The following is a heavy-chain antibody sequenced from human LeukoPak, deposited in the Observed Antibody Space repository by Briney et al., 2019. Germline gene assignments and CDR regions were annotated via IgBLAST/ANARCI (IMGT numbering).Heavy chain of an antibody. CDR2: INPSGGST. D-gene: IGHD6-19*01. V-gene: IGHV1-46*01. CDR3: ARVPGAVAGVSPFDY. CDR1: GYTFTSYY. J-gene: IGHJ4*02. Sequence: ASVTVSCTASGYTFTSYYMHWVRQAPGQGLEWMGIINPSGGSTSYAQKFQGRVTMTRDTSTSTVYMELSSLRSEDTAVYYCARVPGAVAGVSPFDYWGQGTLVTVSS.